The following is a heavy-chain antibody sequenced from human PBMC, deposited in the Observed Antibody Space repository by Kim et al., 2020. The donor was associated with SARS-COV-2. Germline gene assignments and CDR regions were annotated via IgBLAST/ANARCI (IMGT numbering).Heavy chain of an antibody. CDR1: GYSISSGYY. CDR2: IYHSGST. Sequence: SETLSLTCTVSGYSISSGYYWGWIRQPPGKGLEWIGTIYHSGSTYYNPSLKSRVTISVDTSKDQFSLKMNSLTAADTAVYYCARSYYGSGKNFDYWGQGT. CDR3: ARSYYGSGKNFDY. D-gene: IGHD3-10*01. V-gene: IGHV4-38-2*02. J-gene: IGHJ4*02.